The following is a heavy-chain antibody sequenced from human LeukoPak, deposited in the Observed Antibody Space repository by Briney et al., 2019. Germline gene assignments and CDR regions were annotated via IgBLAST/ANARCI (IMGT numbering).Heavy chain of an antibody. J-gene: IGHJ6*02. CDR2: INHSGST. D-gene: IGHD2-15*01. CDR3: ARAWWYYYYGMDV. V-gene: IGHV4-34*01. CDR1: GGSFSSYY. Sequence: SETLSLTCAVYGGSFSSYYWSWIRQPPGKGLEWIGEINHSGSTNYNPSLKSRVTISVDTSKNQFSLKLSSVTAADTAVYYCARAWWYYYYGMDVWGQGTTVTVSS.